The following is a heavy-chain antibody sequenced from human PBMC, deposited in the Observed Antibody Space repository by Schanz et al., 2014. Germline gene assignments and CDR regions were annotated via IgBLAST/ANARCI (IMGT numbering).Heavy chain of an antibody. J-gene: IGHJ4*02. D-gene: IGHD2-2*01. CDR3: AKDSTHIDIVLVPTAIDY. V-gene: IGHV3-30*19. Sequence: QVQLVESGGGVVQFGRSLRLSCVASGFTFSSYGMHWVRQAPGKGLEWVAVISYDGSNKYYADSVKGRFTISRDNSKNILYLQMNSLRSEDTAVYYCAKDSTHIDIVLVPTAIDYWGQGTLVTVSS. CDR1: GFTFSSYG. CDR2: ISYDGSNK.